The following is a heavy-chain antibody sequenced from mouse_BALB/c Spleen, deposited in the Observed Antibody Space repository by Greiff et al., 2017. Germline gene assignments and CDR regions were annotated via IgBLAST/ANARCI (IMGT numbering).Heavy chain of an antibody. J-gene: IGHJ3*01. CDR1: GFTFSSFG. D-gene: IGHD2-4*01. V-gene: IGHV5-17*02. Sequence: EVQGVESGGGLVQPGGSRKLSCAASGFTFSSFGMHWVRQAPEKGLEWVAYISSGSSTIYYADTVKGRFTISRDNPKNTLFLQMTSLRSEDTAMYYCARGRIYYDYDVFAYWGQGTLVTVSA. CDR2: ISSGSSTI. CDR3: ARGRIYYDYDVFAY.